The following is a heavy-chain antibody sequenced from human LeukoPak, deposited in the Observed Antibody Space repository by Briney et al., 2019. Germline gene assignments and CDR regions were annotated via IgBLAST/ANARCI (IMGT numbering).Heavy chain of an antibody. D-gene: IGHD5-24*01. J-gene: IGHJ4*02. Sequence: PGGSLRLSCAASGFTVSSNYMSWVRQASGKGLEWVSVIYSGGSTYYADSVKGRFTISRDNSKNTLYLQMNSLRAEDTAVYYCARLSRDGYNFDYWGQGTLVTVSS. CDR2: IYSGGST. CDR1: GFTVSSNY. V-gene: IGHV3-53*01. CDR3: ARLSRDGYNFDY.